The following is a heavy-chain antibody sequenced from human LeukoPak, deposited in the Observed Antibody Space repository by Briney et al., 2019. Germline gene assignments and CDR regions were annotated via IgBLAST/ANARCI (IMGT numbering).Heavy chain of an antibody. V-gene: IGHV3-73*01. J-gene: IGHJ4*02. CDR3: TTYRSGHY. CDR1: GFTFSDSD. Sequence: GGSLRLSCAASGFTFSDSDIHWVRQASGKGLEWVGRITTKRSNYATAYTASVKGRFTISRHDSENTAYLQMNSLKTEDTALYYCTTYRSGHYWGQGTLVTVAS. CDR2: ITTKRSNYAT. D-gene: IGHD6-19*01.